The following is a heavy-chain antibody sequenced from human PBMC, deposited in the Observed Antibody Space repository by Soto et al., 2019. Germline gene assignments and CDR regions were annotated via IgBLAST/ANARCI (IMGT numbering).Heavy chain of an antibody. J-gene: IGHJ3*01. Sequence: VELVESGGDLVQPGGSLRLTCTASSFLFSSYTMNWVRQAPGKGLEWIAYISGSGATIHYADSVKGRFTIARDNAKKSLYLQMDSLRVNDTAFYYCASPPRGHAVDLCGQGTLVAVSS. V-gene: IGHV3-48*01. CDR1: SFLFSSYT. CDR3: ASPPRGHAVDL. D-gene: IGHD2-2*01. CDR2: ISGSGATI.